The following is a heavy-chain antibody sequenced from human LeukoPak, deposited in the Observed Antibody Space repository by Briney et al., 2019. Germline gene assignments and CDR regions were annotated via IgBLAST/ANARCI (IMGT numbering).Heavy chain of an antibody. CDR3: AGVGSGWYAHYFDY. Sequence: SETRSLTCTVSGGSISSYYWSWIRQPPGKGLEWIGYIYYSGSTNYNPSLKSRVTISVDTSKNQFSLKLSSVTAADTAVYYCAGVGSGWYAHYFDYWGQGTLVTVSS. CDR1: GGSISSYY. V-gene: IGHV4-59*01. D-gene: IGHD6-19*01. J-gene: IGHJ4*02. CDR2: IYYSGST.